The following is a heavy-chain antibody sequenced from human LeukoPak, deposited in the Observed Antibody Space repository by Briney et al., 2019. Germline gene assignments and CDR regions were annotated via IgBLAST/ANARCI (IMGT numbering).Heavy chain of an antibody. CDR1: GFTFSSYS. Sequence: PGGSLRLSCAASGFTFSSYSMNWVRQARGKGLEWVSSISSSSSYIYYADSVKGRFTISRDNAKNSLYLQMNSLRAEDTAVYYCARGGYSYGSGAFDIWGQGTRVTVSS. CDR2: ISSSSSYI. J-gene: IGHJ3*02. CDR3: ARGGYSYGSGAFDI. V-gene: IGHV3-21*01. D-gene: IGHD5-18*01.